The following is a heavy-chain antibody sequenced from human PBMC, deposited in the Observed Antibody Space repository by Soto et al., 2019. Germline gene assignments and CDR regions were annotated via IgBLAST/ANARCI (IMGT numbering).Heavy chain of an antibody. Sequence: GESLKISCKGSGYSFTSYWIGWVRQMPGKGLEWMGIIYPGDSDTRYSPSFQGQVTISADKSISTAYLQWSSLKASDTAMYYCARALYDFWGEGSYYYGMDVWGQGTTVTVSS. CDR3: ARALYDFWGEGSYYYGMDV. CDR1: GYSFTSYW. V-gene: IGHV5-51*01. D-gene: IGHD3-3*01. CDR2: IYPGDSDT. J-gene: IGHJ6*02.